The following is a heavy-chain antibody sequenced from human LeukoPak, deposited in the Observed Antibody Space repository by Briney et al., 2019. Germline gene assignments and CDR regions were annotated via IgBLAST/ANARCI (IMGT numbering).Heavy chain of an antibody. J-gene: IGHJ4*02. CDR1: GFTFSSYE. CDR3: ARDSMDYFDY. V-gene: IGHV3-48*03. Sequence: GGSLRLSCAASGFTFSSYEMNWVRQAPGKGLEWVSYISSSGSTIYYADSVKGRFTISRDNSKNTLYLQMNSLRAEDTAVYYCARDSMDYFDYWGQGTLVTVSS. CDR2: ISSSGSTI.